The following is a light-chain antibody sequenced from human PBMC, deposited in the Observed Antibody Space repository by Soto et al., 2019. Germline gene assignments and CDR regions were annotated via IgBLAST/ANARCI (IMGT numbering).Light chain of an antibody. J-gene: IGLJ2*01. V-gene: IGLV2-14*01. CDR1: SSDVGGYNY. CDR2: EVS. Sequence: QSALTQPASVSGSPGQSITTSCTGTSSDVGGYNYVSWYQQHPGKAPKLMIYEVSNRPSGVPDRFSGSMSGTAASLAIGGLRSEDEADYYCAAWDDSLSGVVFGGGTKLTVL. CDR3: AAWDDSLSGVV.